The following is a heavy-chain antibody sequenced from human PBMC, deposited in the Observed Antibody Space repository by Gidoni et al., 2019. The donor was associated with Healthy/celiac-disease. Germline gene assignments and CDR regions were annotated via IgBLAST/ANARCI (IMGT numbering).Heavy chain of an antibody. CDR1: GFTFSHAW. J-gene: IGHJ5*02. CDR2: IKSKTDGGTT. V-gene: IGHV3-15*01. D-gene: IGHD2-2*01. CDR3: TGDIVVVPAANGA. Sequence: EVQLVESGGGLVTPGGSLRRSCAASGFTFSHAWMSWVRQAPGKGLGWVGRIKSKTDGGTTDYAAPVKGRFTISRDDSKNTLYLQMNSLKTEDTAVYYCTGDIVVVPAANGAWGQGTLVTVSS.